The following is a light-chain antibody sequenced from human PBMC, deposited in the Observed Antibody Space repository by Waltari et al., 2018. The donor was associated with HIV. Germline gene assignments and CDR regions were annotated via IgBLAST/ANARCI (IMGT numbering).Light chain of an antibody. CDR1: NSNIGAGPD. CDR3: QSSDIRLHGLWV. Sequence: QSLLTQPPSVSATPGQRITISCTVNNSNIGAGPDVHWARQLPGTAPRLLIFANSNRPSGVPDRISGSKSTASASLAITGLQAEDEGYYYCQSSDIRLHGLWVFGGGTKVTVL. V-gene: IGLV1-40*01. J-gene: IGLJ3*02. CDR2: ANS.